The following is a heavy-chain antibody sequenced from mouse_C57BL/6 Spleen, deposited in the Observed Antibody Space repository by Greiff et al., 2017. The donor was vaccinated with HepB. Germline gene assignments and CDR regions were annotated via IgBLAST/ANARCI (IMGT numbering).Heavy chain of an antibody. Sequence: QVQLQQPGTELVKPGASVKLSCKASGYTFTSYWMHWVKQRPGQGLEWIGNINPSNGGTSYNEKFKSKATLTVDKSSSTAYMQLSSLTSEDSAVYYCARERALYYGSGAMDYWGQGTSVTVSS. D-gene: IGHD1-1*01. CDR2: INPSNGGT. CDR3: ARERALYYGSGAMDY. CDR1: GYTFTSYW. V-gene: IGHV1-53*01. J-gene: IGHJ4*01.